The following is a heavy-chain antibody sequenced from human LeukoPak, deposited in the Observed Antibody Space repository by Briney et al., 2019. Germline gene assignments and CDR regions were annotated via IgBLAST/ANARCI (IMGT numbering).Heavy chain of an antibody. D-gene: IGHD5-18*01. CDR2: FDPEDGET. CDR1: GYTLTELS. CDR3: ATDSYEGFH. J-gene: IGHJ4*02. Sequence: ASVTVSFKVSGYTLTELSMHWVRQAPGKGLEWMGGFDPEDGETIYAQKFHGRVTITEDTSTDTAYMELSSLRSEDTAVYYCATDSYEGFHWGQGTLVTVSS. V-gene: IGHV1-24*01.